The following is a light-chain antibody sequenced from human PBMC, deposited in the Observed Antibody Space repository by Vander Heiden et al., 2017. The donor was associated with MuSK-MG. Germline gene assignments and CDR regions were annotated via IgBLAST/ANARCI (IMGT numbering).Light chain of an antibody. CDR1: HHLSNF. J-gene: IGKJ5*01. Sequence: DIQLTQSPSFLSASAGDRVTITFRASHHLSNFLAWYQQKPGKAPKLRIYAASRLQSGVPSSFSGSGSGTEFTLTISSRQPEDFATYYCQQLDSYPISFGQGTLVEIE. CDR2: AAS. CDR3: QQLDSYPIS. V-gene: IGKV1-9*01.